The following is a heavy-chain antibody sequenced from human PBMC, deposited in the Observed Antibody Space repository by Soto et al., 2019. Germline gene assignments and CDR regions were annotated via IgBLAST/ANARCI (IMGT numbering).Heavy chain of an antibody. V-gene: IGHV4-4*02. J-gene: IGHJ4*02. CDR3: AKMVGATLVDY. CDR1: GASITTRSDAW. D-gene: IGHD1-26*01. Sequence: QVQLQESGPGLVKPSGTLSLTCTVSGASITTRSDAWWSWVRQPPGKGLEWIGEIYHSGSTNYNPSLKSRVTMSVDKSKNQFSLRLSSVPAADTAVYYCAKMVGATLVDYWGLGTLVTVSS. CDR2: IYHSGST.